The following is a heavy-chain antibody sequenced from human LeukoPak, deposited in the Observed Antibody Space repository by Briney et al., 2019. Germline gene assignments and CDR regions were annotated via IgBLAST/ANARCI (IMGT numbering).Heavy chain of an antibody. V-gene: IGHV3-48*01. Sequence: GESLRLPCAASGFTFSTYSMKWVRQAPGKGLEWVSYISDSSAMYYADSVRGRFTISRENDKNSLLLQMNSLRAEDTAVYYCARDGGYSGYDADCWGQGTLVTVSS. CDR1: GFTFSTYS. D-gene: IGHD5-12*01. CDR3: ARDGGYSGYDADC. CDR2: ISDSSAM. J-gene: IGHJ4*02.